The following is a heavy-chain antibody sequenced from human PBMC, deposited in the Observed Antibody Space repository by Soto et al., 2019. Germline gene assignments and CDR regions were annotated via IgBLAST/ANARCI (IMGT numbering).Heavy chain of an antibody. Sequence: EVQLLESGGGLVQPGGSLRLSCAASGFTFSSYAMSWVRQAPGKGLEWVSAISGSGGSTYYADSVKGRFTISRDNSKNTLYLQMNSLRAEDTAVYDCGKYMAVAGPGHLYAFDIWGQGTMVTVSS. D-gene: IGHD6-19*01. J-gene: IGHJ3*02. CDR3: GKYMAVAGPGHLYAFDI. CDR1: GFTFSSYA. V-gene: IGHV3-23*01. CDR2: ISGSGGST.